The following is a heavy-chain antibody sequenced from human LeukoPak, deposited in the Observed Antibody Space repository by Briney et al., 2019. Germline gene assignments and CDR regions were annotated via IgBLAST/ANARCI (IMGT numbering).Heavy chain of an antibody. V-gene: IGHV3-7*01. CDR2: INQDGNSQ. J-gene: IGHJ4*02. Sequence: PGGPLRLSCEASGFALSSYWASWVRQAPGKGLEWVANINQDGNSQNYVDSVRGRFTISKDNAKNSVYLQMNSLRAEDTAVYYCARSLWPEDYWGQGILVTVSS. CDR3: ARSLWPEDY. D-gene: IGHD2-21*01. CDR1: GFALSSYW.